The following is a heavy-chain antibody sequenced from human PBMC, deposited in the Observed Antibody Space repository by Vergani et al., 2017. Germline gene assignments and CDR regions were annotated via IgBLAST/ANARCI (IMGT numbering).Heavy chain of an antibody. D-gene: IGHD5-24*01. CDR2: IKQDGSEK. J-gene: IGHJ4*02. Sequence: VQLVESGGGVVQPGRSLRLSCAASGFTFSSYWMSWVRQAPGKGLEWVANIKQDGSEKYYVDSVKGRFTISRDNAKSSLSLQMNSLRAEDTAMYYCAKDGEMATRYPDYWGQGTLVTVSS. CDR1: GFTFSSYW. V-gene: IGHV3-7*01. CDR3: AKDGEMATRYPDY.